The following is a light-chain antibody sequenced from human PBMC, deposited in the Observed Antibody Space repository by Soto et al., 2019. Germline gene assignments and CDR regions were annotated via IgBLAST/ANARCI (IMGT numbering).Light chain of an antibody. J-gene: IGLJ3*02. Sequence: QPVLTQSPSASASLGASVKLTCTLSSGHINYAIAWHQQQPEKGPRYLMKLNSDGSHSKGDGIPDRFSGSRSGAERYLTISRLQSADEADYYCQTWGTGIWVFGGGTKLNVL. V-gene: IGLV4-69*01. CDR2: LNSDGSH. CDR3: QTWGTGIWV. CDR1: SGHINYA.